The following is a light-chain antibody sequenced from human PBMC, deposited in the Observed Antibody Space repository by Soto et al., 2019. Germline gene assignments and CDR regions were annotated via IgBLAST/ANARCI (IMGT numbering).Light chain of an antibody. CDR1: QSLLHSNGYNF. Sequence: DIVMTQSPLSLPVTPGEPASISCRSSQSLLHSNGYNFLDWYLQKPGQSPHLLIYLGSNRASGVPDRFSGSGSGADFPLRISRVEAEDAGIYYCMQALQTPYTFGQGTKLEIK. CDR2: LGS. J-gene: IGKJ2*01. V-gene: IGKV2-28*01. CDR3: MQALQTPYT.